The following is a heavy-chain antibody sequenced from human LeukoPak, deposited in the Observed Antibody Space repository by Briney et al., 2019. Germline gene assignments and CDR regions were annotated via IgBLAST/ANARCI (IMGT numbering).Heavy chain of an antibody. CDR3: ARASPGHYYDSSGLDY. D-gene: IGHD3-22*01. Sequence: ASVKVSCKASGYTFTGYYMHWVRQAPGQGLEWMGWINPNSGGTNYAQKFQGRVTMTRDTSISTAYMELSRLRSDDTAVYYCARASPGHYYDSSGLDYWGQGTLVTVSS. CDR2: INPNSGGT. V-gene: IGHV1-2*02. CDR1: GYTFTGYY. J-gene: IGHJ4*02.